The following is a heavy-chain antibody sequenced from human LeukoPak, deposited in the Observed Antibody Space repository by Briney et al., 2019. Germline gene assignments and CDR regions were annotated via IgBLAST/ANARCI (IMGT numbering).Heavy chain of an antibody. CDR3: ARDVGEYCSSINCHASDY. V-gene: IGHV1-2*02. CDR2: INPGSGAT. D-gene: IGHD2-2*01. CDR1: GYTFTSYY. Sequence: ASVKVSCKASGYTFTSYYMHWVRQAPGQGLEWMGWINPGSGATNCAQRFHGRVTMTRDTSISTVYMELSRLRSDDTAVYYCARDVGEYCSSINCHASDYWGQGTLVTVSS. J-gene: IGHJ4*02.